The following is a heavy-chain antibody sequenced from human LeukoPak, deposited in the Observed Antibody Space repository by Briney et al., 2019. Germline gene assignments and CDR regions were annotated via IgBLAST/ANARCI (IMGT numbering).Heavy chain of an antibody. CDR3: AKDHTYGDYLVGYFDY. CDR2: ISGSGYTT. V-gene: IGHV3-23*01. Sequence: GGSLRLSCAASGFTFRTYAMSWVRQAPGKGLEWVSAISGSGYTTYYADSVTGRFTISRDNSKNTLFLQMNSLRAEDTAVYYCAKDHTYGDYLVGYFDYWGQGTLVTVSS. J-gene: IGHJ4*02. CDR1: GFTFRTYA. D-gene: IGHD4-17*01.